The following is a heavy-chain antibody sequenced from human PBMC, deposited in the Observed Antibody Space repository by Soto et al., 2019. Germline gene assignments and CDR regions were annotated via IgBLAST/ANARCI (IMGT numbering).Heavy chain of an antibody. Sequence: QITLKESGPTLVKPTQTLTLTCTFSGFSLSSTRVAVGWIRQPPGKALEWLALIYWDDDKRYSPFMKSRLTITKDTSKNQVVLKMTTMDPVDTATYYCAHSVVAGLGYYFDYWGQGTLVTVSS. V-gene: IGHV2-5*02. CDR2: IYWDDDK. CDR3: AHSVVAGLGYYFDY. D-gene: IGHD6-19*01. J-gene: IGHJ4*02. CDR1: GFSLSSTRVA.